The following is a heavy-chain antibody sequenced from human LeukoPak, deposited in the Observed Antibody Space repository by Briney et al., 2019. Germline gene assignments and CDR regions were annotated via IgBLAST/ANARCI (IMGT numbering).Heavy chain of an antibody. CDR2: INPNSGGT. V-gene: IGHV1-2*06. CDR3: ARDFERPDY. Sequence: WASVKVSCKASGYTFTDYYIHWVRQAPGQGLEWMGRINPNSGGTNYAQKFQGRVTMTRDTSISTAYMELRRLRSDDTAVYYCARDFERPDYWGQGTLVTVSS. J-gene: IGHJ4*02. CDR1: GYTFTDYY.